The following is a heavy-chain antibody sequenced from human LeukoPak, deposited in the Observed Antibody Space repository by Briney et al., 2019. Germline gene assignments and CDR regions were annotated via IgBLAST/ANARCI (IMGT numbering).Heavy chain of an antibody. CDR1: GGSISSGGYS. CDR3: ARVRRWELPFFDY. CDR2: IYHSGST. D-gene: IGHD1-26*01. Sequence: SQTLSLTCAVSGGSISSGGYSWSWIRQPPGKGLEWIGYIYHSGSTYYNPSLKSRVTISVDTSKNQFSLKLSSVTAADTAVYYCARVRRWELPFFDYWGQGTLVTVSS. V-gene: IGHV4-30-2*05. J-gene: IGHJ4*02.